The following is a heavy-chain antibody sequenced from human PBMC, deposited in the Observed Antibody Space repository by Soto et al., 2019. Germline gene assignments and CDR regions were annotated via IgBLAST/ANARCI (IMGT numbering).Heavy chain of an antibody. CDR2: IYYSGST. V-gene: IGHV4-59*01. J-gene: IGHJ4*02. D-gene: IGHD4-17*01. CDR3: ARRYGASFDY. Sequence: SENLCLPCTVSGGSLSSYYWGLFRKPQGKGLEWIGYIYYSGSTNYNPSLKSRVTISVDTSKNQFSLKLSSVTAADTAVYYCARRYGASFDYWGQGTLVTVSS. CDR1: GGSLSSYY.